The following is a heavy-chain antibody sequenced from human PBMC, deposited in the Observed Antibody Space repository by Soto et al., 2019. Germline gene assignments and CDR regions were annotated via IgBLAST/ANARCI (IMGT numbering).Heavy chain of an antibody. CDR2: MNPNSGNT. CDR3: ARGYEGHYDFWRFEP. J-gene: IGHJ5*02. Sequence: QVQLVQSGAEVKKPGASVKVSCKAYGSTFTSYDINWVRQATGQGLEWMGWMNPNSGNTGYEQKCQGRVTMTRNTSISTAYMELSSLRSEDTAVYYCARGYEGHYDFWRFEPWVQGTLVTVSS. CDR1: GSTFTSYD. V-gene: IGHV1-8*01. D-gene: IGHD3-3*01.